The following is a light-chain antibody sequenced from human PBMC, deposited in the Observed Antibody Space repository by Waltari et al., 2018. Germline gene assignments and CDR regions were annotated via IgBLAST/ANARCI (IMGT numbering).Light chain of an antibody. CDR3: SSYTGSSTWV. V-gene: IGLV7-43*01. CDR2: TTS. CDR1: TGAVTSGFY. J-gene: IGLJ3*02. Sequence: QTVVTQEPSLTVSPGGTVTLTCASNTGAVTSGFYPNWFQQKPGQPPKTLIYTTSNKHSWTPARFSGSLLGGKAALTRSGVQPEDEAEYYCSSYTGSSTWVFGGGTKLTVL.